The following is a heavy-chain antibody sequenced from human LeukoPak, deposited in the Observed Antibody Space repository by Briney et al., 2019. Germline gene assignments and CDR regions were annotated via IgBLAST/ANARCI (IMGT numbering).Heavy chain of an antibody. CDR1: GYTFTSYG. CDR2: IIPIFGTA. D-gene: IGHD2-15*01. Sequence: ASVKVSCKASGYTFTSYGISWVRQAPGQGLEWMGGIIPIFGTANYAQKFQGRVTITADKSTSTAYMELSSLRSEDTAVYYCARTLVVAAHFDYWGQGTLVTVSS. J-gene: IGHJ4*02. V-gene: IGHV1-69*06. CDR3: ARTLVVAAHFDY.